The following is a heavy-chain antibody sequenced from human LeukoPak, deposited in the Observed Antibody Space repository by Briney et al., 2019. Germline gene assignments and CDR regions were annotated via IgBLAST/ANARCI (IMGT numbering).Heavy chain of an antibody. D-gene: IGHD2-8*02. CDR2: IKQDGSEK. Sequence: PGGSLRLSCAASGFTFSSYWMSWVRQAPGKGLEWVANIKQDGSEKYYVDSVKGRFTISRDNAKNSLYLQMNSLRAEDTAVDYCVRESGGALAYDDFDIWGQGTMVTVSS. CDR1: GFTFSSYW. V-gene: IGHV3-7*01. CDR3: VRESGGALAYDDFDI. J-gene: IGHJ3*02.